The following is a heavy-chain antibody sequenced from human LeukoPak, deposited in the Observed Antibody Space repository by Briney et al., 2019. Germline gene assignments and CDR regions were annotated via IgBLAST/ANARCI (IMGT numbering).Heavy chain of an antibody. D-gene: IGHD2-15*01. CDR2: ISGSGGNT. J-gene: IGHJ4*02. CDR3: AKDPPCSGGTCYGYFES. CDR1: GFTFTTYA. V-gene: IGHV3-23*01. Sequence: GGSLRLSCAASGFTFTTYAMNWVRQAPGKGLEWVSNISGSGGNTFYADAVKGRFTISRDNSKNTLYLQMNNLRDEDTAVYYCAKDPPCSGGTCYGYFESWGQGTLVTVSP.